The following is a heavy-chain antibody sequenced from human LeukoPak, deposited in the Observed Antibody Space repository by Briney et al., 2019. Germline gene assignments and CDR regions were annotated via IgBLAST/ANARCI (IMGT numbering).Heavy chain of an antibody. CDR2: VSGSGGSR. CDR3: ARALDYGGNARYYYYYYMDV. J-gene: IGHJ6*03. Sequence: GRSLRLSCAASGFTFSSYAMSWVRQAPGKGLEWVSAVSGSGGSRYYTDSVKGRFTVPRDISKHTLYLQMNSLRAEDTAAYYCARALDYGGNARYYYYYYMDVWGKGTTVTVSS. CDR1: GFTFSSYA. D-gene: IGHD4-23*01. V-gene: IGHV3-23*01.